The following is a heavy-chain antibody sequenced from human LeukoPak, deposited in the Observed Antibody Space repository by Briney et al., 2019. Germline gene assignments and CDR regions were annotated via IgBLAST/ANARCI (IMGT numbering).Heavy chain of an antibody. V-gene: IGHV1-69*02. J-gene: IGHJ3*02. Sequence: GASVKVSCKASGYTFTSYYMHWVRQAPGQGLEWMGRIIPILGIANYAQKFQGRVTITADKSTSTAYMELSSLRSEDTAVYYCASTVDCSGGSCYSDAFDIWGQGTMVTVSS. CDR2: IIPILGIA. CDR1: GYTFTSYY. D-gene: IGHD2-15*01. CDR3: ASTVDCSGGSCYSDAFDI.